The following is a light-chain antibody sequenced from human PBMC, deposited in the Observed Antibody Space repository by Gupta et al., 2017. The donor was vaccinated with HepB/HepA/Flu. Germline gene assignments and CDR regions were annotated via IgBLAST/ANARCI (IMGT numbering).Light chain of an antibody. J-gene: IGLJ2*01. CDR3: SSDTSSSSVV. Sequence: SALPQPAPVSGSPPHSITSSCTGTSSDVGGYNYGSWYQQHPGKASNLMVDGVSNRSAGVSKRFSVSKSGNTAARTGAGREEEDEADYYYSSDTSSSSVVVGGGTKLTVL. CDR1: SSDVGGYNY. CDR2: GVS. V-gene: IGLV2-14*03.